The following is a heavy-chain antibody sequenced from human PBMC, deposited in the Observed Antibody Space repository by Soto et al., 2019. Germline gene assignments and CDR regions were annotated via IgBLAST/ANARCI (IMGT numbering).Heavy chain of an antibody. Sequence: SETLSLTCTVSGGSISSYYWSWIRQPPGKGLEWIGYIYYSGSTNYNPSLKSRVTISVDTSKNQFSLKLSSVTAADTAVYYCARAPTYYTEALGYFDYWGQGTLVTVSS. CDR2: IYYSGST. CDR1: GGSISSYY. J-gene: IGHJ4*02. CDR3: ARAPTYYTEALGYFDY. D-gene: IGHD1-26*01. V-gene: IGHV4-59*01.